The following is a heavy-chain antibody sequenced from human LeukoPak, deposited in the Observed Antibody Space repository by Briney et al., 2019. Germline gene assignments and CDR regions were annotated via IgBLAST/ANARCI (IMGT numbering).Heavy chain of an antibody. CDR1: EFIFSSYW. CDR3: TAHTGYCSSTSCSNYYYYYMDV. CDR2: IKSKTDGGTT. J-gene: IGHJ6*03. V-gene: IGHV3-15*01. Sequence: GGSLRLSCAASEFIFSSYWMSWVRQAPGKGLEWVGRIKSKTDGGTTDYAAPVKGRFTISRDDSKNTLYLQMNSLKTEDTAVYYCTAHTGYCSSTSCSNYYYYYMDVWGKGTTVTVSS. D-gene: IGHD2-2*01.